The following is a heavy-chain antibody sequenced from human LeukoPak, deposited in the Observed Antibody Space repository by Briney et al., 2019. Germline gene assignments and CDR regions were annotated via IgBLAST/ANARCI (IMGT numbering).Heavy chain of an antibody. D-gene: IGHD3-3*01. CDR2: INPNSGGT. CDR1: GYTFTSYY. V-gene: IGHV1-2*02. CDR3: ARDLIYYDFWSGSPGGDY. J-gene: IGHJ4*02. Sequence: GASVKVSCKASGYTFTSYYMHWVRQAPGQGLEWMGWINPNSGGTNYAQKFQGRVTMTRDTSISTAYMELSRLRSDDTAVYYCARDLIYYDFWSGSPGGDYWGQGTLVTASS.